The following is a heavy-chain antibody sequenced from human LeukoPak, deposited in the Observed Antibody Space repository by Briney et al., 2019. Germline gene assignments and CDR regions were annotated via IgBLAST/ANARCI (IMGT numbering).Heavy chain of an antibody. CDR2: IYYSGST. V-gene: IGHV4-39*02. J-gene: IGHJ4*02. CDR3: ARERSGSYDEHFDY. D-gene: IGHD3-10*01. CDR1: GGSISSSSYY. Sequence: SETLSLTCTVSGGSISSSSYYWGWIRQSPGKGLEWIGSIYYSGSTYYNPSLKSRVTISVDTSKNQFSLRLSSVTAADTAVYYCARERSGSYDEHFDYWGQGTLVTVSS.